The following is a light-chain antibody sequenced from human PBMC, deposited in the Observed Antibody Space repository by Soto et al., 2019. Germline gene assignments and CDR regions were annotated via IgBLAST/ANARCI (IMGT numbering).Light chain of an antibody. V-gene: IGKV1-5*01. CDR2: DAS. Sequence: DIQMTQSPSTLSASVGDRVTITCRASQSITNWLAWYQQKPGKAHKLLVYDASSLESCVPSRFSGSGSGTEFTLTISSLQPDDFATYYCQQDNSYSPLAFGPGTKVDSK. CDR3: QQDNSYSPLA. J-gene: IGKJ3*01. CDR1: QSITNW.